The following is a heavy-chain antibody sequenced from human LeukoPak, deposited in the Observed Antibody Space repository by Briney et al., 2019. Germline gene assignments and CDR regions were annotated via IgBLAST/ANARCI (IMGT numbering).Heavy chain of an antibody. Sequence: PGGSLRLSCAASGFTFSSYSMNWVRQAPGKGLEWVSSISSNNNYIYHADSVKGRFTISRDNAKSSLSLQMNSLSAEDTAIYYCARDGYSSANGIDVWGQGTMVTVSS. CDR1: GFTFSSYS. CDR2: ISSNNNYI. V-gene: IGHV3-21*01. D-gene: IGHD5-18*01. CDR3: ARDGYSSANGIDV. J-gene: IGHJ3*01.